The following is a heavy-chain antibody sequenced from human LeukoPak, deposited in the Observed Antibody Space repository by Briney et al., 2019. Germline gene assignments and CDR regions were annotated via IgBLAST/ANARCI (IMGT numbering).Heavy chain of an antibody. CDR2: INPDSGGT. CDR3: APTDVSYFDY. Sequence: GASVKVSCKASGYTFTGYSMHWVRQAPGQGLEWMGWINPDSGGTNYAQKFQGRVTMTRDTSISTAYMELSRLTSDDTAVYYCAPTDVSYFDYWGQGTLVTVSS. D-gene: IGHD3-16*01. CDR1: GYTFTGYS. J-gene: IGHJ4*02. V-gene: IGHV1-2*02.